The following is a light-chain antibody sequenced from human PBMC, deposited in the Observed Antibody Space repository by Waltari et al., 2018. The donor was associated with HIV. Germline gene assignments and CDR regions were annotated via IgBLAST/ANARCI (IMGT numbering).Light chain of an antibody. CDR1: QSFNNY. J-gene: IGKJ3*01. V-gene: IGKV3-11*01. CDR2: DAS. CDR3: QQYDNWPLIT. Sequence: VLTQSPVTLSLSPGQRATLPCRASQSFNNYLAWYQQKPGQDPRLLIYDASNRATGIPARFSGSGSGTDFTLTISNLEPEDFAVYFCQQYDNWPLITLGPGTKVDV.